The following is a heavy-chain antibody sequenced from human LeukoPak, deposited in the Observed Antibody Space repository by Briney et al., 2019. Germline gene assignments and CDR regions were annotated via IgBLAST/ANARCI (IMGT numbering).Heavy chain of an antibody. CDR3: ARARGYSAPDAFDI. V-gene: IGHV3-21*01. J-gene: IGHJ3*02. Sequence: GGSLRLSCAASGFTFSSNTMNWVRQAPGKGLEWVSSISSGSSYIYYADSVTGRFTISRDNAKNSLFLQMNSLRAEDTAVYYCARARGYSAPDAFDIWGQGTMVTVSS. CDR1: GFTFSSNT. D-gene: IGHD5-12*01. CDR2: ISSGSSYI.